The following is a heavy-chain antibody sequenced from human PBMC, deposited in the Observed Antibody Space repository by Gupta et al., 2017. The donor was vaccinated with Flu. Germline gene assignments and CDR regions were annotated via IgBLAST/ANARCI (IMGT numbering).Heavy chain of an antibody. J-gene: IGHJ4*02. Sequence: EVQLLESGGGVVQPGESLRLSCVGSGLTFCDYAMNWVRQAPGKGLEWLSTVGAGGDRTYYADSVMGRFTISRDNSKNTIYLQMNSLRGDDTAVYYCAKDRSGNPAIDYWGQGALVTVSA. CDR1: GLTFCDYA. D-gene: IGHD4-23*01. V-gene: IGHV3-23*01. CDR2: VGAGGDRT. CDR3: AKDRSGNPAIDY.